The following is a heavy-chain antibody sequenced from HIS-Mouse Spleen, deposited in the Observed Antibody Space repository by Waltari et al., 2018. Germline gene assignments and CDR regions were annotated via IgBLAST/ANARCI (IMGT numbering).Heavy chain of an antibody. V-gene: IGHV3-48*01. Sequence: EVQLVESGGGLVQPGGSLRLSCAASGFTFSSYRMNWVRQAPGQGLEWVSYLSSSSSTIYYADSVKGRFTISRDNAKNSLYLQMNSLRAEDTAVYYCARDRGYYYDSSGYGAFDIWGQGTMVTVSS. CDR2: LSSSSSTI. J-gene: IGHJ3*02. D-gene: IGHD3-22*01. CDR3: ARDRGYYYDSSGYGAFDI. CDR1: GFTFSSYR.